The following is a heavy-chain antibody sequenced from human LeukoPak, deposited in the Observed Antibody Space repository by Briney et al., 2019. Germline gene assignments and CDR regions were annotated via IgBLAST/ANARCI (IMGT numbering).Heavy chain of an antibody. Sequence: ASVKVSCKASGYTFTSYDINWVRQATGQGLEWMGWMNPNSGNTGYAQKFQGRVTMTRNTSISTAYMELSSLRSEDTAVYYCARVTVTTVGFDPWGQRTLVTVSS. D-gene: IGHD4-17*01. J-gene: IGHJ5*02. V-gene: IGHV1-8*01. CDR3: ARVTVTTVGFDP. CDR1: GYTFTSYD. CDR2: MNPNSGNT.